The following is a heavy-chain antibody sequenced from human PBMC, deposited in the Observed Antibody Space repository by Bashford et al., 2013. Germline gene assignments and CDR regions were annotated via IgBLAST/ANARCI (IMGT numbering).Heavy chain of an antibody. Sequence: TGGPSRLSCAASGFTFSNYWMIWVRQAPGKGPEWVATIKQDGSEKFYGDSVKGRFTISRDNSENTLHLQMYSLTAEDTAVYYCAKDRGISFGGIIGFDYWGQGALVTVSS. CDR2: IKQDGSEK. CDR1: GFTFSNYW. V-gene: IGHV3-7*01. D-gene: IGHD3-16*02. J-gene: IGHJ4*02. CDR3: AKDRGISFGGIIGFDY.